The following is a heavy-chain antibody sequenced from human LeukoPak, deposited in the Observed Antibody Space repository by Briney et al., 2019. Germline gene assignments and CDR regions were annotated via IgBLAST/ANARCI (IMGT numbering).Heavy chain of an antibody. Sequence: GRSLRLSCAASGFTFSSYAMHWVRQAPGKGLEWVAVISYDGSNKYYADSVKGRFTISRDNSKDTLYLQMNSLRAEDTAVYYCAGDSTGYGDAFDYWGQGTLVTVSS. V-gene: IGHV3-30-3*01. CDR3: AGDSTGYGDAFDY. CDR1: GFTFSSYA. J-gene: IGHJ4*02. CDR2: ISYDGSNK. D-gene: IGHD4-17*01.